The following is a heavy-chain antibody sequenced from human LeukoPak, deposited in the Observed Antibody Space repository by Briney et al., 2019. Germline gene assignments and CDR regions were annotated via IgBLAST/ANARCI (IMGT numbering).Heavy chain of an antibody. CDR2: ISYDGSNK. CDR3: ARNSGWYVDY. D-gene: IGHD6-19*01. V-gene: IGHV3-30*03. Sequence: GGSLRLSCAASGFTFSSYGMHWVRQAPGKGLEWVAVISYDGSNKYYADSVKGRFTISRDNSKNTLYLQMNSPRAEDTAVYYCARNSGWYVDYWGQGTLVTVSS. CDR1: GFTFSSYG. J-gene: IGHJ4*02.